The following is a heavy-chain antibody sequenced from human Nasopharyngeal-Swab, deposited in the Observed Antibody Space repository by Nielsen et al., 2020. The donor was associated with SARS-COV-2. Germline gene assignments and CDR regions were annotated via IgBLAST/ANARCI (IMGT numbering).Heavy chain of an antibody. V-gene: IGHV2-70*01. CDR2: IDWDDAK. J-gene: IGHJ6*02. CDR1: GFSLSTSGMC. D-gene: IGHD2-15*01. Sequence: SGPTLVNPTQTLTLTCTFSGFSLSTSGMCVRWIRQPPGKALDWHALIDWDDAKYYSTSLKTRLTISKDTSKNQVVLTMTNMDPVDTATYYCARMVVDLLPVFYYYGMDVWGQGTTVTVSS. CDR3: ARMVVDLLPVFYYYGMDV.